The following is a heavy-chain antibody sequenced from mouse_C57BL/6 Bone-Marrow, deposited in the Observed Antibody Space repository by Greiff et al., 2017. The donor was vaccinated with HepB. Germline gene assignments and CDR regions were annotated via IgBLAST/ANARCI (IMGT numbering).Heavy chain of an antibody. CDR2: ISDGGSYT. CDR3: ARGGPTIVTTWYFDV. D-gene: IGHD2-5*01. J-gene: IGHJ1*03. CDR1: GFTFSSYA. V-gene: IGHV5-4*01. Sequence: EVQLVESGGGLVKPGGSLKLSCAASGFTFSSYAMSWVRQTPEKRLEWVATISDGGSYTYYPDNVKGRFTISRDNAKNNRYLQMSHLKSEDTAMYYCARGGPTIVTTWYFDVWGTGTTVTVSS.